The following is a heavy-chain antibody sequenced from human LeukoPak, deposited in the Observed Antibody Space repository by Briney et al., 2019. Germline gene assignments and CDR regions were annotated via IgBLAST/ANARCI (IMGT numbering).Heavy chain of an antibody. Sequence: PSEALSLTCTVSGGSISSGGYYWSWIRQHPGKGLEWIGYIYYSGSTYYNPSLKSRVTISVDTSKNQFSLKLSSVTAADTAAYYCARDGYSSSSGDAFDIWGQGTMVTVSS. CDR3: ARDGYSSSSGDAFDI. CDR2: IYYSGST. V-gene: IGHV4-31*03. D-gene: IGHD6-6*01. J-gene: IGHJ3*02. CDR1: GGSISSGGYY.